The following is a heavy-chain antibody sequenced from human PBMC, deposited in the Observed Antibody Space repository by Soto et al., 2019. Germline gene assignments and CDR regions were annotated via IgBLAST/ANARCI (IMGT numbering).Heavy chain of an antibody. CDR3: ATSGYNYRHYYYYGMDV. CDR2: FDPEDGET. Sequence: ASVKVSCKVSGYTLTELSMHWVRQAPGKGLEWTGGFDPEDGETIYAQKFQGRVTMTEDTSTDTAYMELSSLRSEDTAVYYCATSGYNYRHYYYYGMDVWGQGTTVTVSS. J-gene: IGHJ6*02. V-gene: IGHV1-24*01. CDR1: GYTLTELS. D-gene: IGHD5-12*01.